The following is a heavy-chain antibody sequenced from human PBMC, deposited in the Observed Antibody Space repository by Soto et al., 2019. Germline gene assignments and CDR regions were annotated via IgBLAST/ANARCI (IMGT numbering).Heavy chain of an antibody. Sequence: EVKLLESGGGVVQPGGSLRLSCVASGFNFKKFAMAWVRQAPGEGLEWVSGISCCGASTSYADSVKGRFSIARDDSKNALSLRMNSLRVEDTAQYYCAKADGEQWLVPHLDNWGQGTLVTVS. CDR1: GFNFKKFA. D-gene: IGHD6-19*01. CDR3: AKADGEQWLVPHLDN. J-gene: IGHJ4*02. CDR2: ISCCGAST. V-gene: IGHV3-23*01.